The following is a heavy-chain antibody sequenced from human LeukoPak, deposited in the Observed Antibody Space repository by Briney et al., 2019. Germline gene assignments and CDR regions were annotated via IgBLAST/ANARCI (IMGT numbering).Heavy chain of an antibody. CDR1: GGSISSSNYY. V-gene: IGHV4-39*07. CDR3: ARGLWFGDENPPYFDY. Sequence: SETLSLTCTVSGGSISSSNYYWGWIRQPPGKGLEWIASVYYSGSTYYNPSLKSRVTISVDTSRNQFSLKLSSVTAADTAVYYCARGLWFGDENPPYFDYWGQGILVTVSS. J-gene: IGHJ4*02. D-gene: IGHD3-10*01. CDR2: VYYSGST.